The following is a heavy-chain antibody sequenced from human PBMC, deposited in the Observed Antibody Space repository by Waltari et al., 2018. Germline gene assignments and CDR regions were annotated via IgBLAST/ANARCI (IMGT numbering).Heavy chain of an antibody. CDR2: FDPEDGET. D-gene: IGHD3-10*01. Sequence: PGKGLEWMGGFDPEDGETIYAQKFQGRVTMTEDTSTDTAYMELSSLRSEDTAVYYCATVWESGRFRDASIFDYWGQGTLVTVSS. V-gene: IGHV1-24*01. CDR3: ATVWESGRFRDASIFDY. J-gene: IGHJ4*02.